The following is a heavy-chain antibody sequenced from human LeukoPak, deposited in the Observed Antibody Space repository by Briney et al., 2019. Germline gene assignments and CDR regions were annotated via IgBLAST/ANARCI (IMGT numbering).Heavy chain of an antibody. Sequence: GGSLRLSCAASGFTFSNYWVSWVRQAPGKGLEWVAKIRQDGSEKSYVGSVEGRFTISRDNAKNSLYLQLNSLRAEDTAVYYCATESRSTSWDYWGQGTLVTVSS. CDR2: IRQDGSEK. D-gene: IGHD2-2*01. CDR3: ATESRSTSWDY. CDR1: GFTFSNYW. J-gene: IGHJ4*02. V-gene: IGHV3-7*01.